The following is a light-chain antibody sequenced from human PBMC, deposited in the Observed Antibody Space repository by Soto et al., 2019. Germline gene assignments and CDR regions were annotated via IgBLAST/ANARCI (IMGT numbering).Light chain of an antibody. CDR3: SSYTRSSLVV. CDR2: DVS. J-gene: IGLJ2*01. Sequence: QSVLTQPASVSGSPGQSITISCTGTSSDIGSYNYVSWYQQHPGKAPKLMIYDVSNRPSGVSNRFSGSKSGNTASLAISGLQAEDEADYYCSSYTRSSLVVFGGGTKLTVL. V-gene: IGLV2-14*03. CDR1: SSDIGSYNY.